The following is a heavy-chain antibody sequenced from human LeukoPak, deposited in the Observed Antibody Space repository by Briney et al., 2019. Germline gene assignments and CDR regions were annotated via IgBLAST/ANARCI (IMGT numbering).Heavy chain of an antibody. CDR2: ISYDGSNK. CDR1: GFTFSSYG. Sequence: GGSLRLSCAASGFTFSSYGMHWVRQAPGKGLEWVAVISYDGSNKYYADSVKGRFTISRDNSKNTLYLKMNTLRAEDTAIYFCARGGFTGTSCPYFDYWGQGTLVTVSS. CDR3: ARGGFTGTSCPYFDY. J-gene: IGHJ4*02. V-gene: IGHV3-30*03. D-gene: IGHD2-2*01.